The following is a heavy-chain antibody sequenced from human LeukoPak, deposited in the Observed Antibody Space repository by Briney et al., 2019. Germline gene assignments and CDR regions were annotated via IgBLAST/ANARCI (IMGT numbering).Heavy chain of an antibody. CDR3: AGDSLIDAFDI. Sequence: RASVKVSCKASGYTFTSYYMHWVRQAPGQGLEWMGIINPSGGSTSYAQKFQGRVTMTRDMSTSTVYMELSSLRSEDTAVYYCAGDSLIDAFDIWGQGTMVTVSS. CDR2: INPSGGST. J-gene: IGHJ3*02. CDR1: GYTFTSYY. V-gene: IGHV1-46*01.